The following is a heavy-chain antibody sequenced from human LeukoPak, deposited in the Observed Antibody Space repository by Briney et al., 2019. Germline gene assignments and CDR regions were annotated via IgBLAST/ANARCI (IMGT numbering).Heavy chain of an antibody. V-gene: IGHV3-23*01. CDR3: ARAVYTGGYGGFYFDY. J-gene: IGHJ4*02. D-gene: IGHD1-26*01. Sequence: GGSLRLSCAASGFTFSSYGMSWVRQAPAKGLEWASGLSGSGSNTYYADSVKGRFTISRDNSKNTLYLQMNGLRAEDTAIYYCARAVYTGGYGGFYFDYWGQGTLVTVSS. CDR2: LSGSGSNT. CDR1: GFTFSSYG.